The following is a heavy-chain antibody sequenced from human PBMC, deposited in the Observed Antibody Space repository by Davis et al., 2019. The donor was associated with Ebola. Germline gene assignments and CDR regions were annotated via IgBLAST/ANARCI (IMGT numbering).Heavy chain of an antibody. CDR1: GFTFSSYS. Sequence: GESLKISCAASGFTFSSYSMNWVRQAPGKGLEWVSYISSSSSTIYYADSVKGRFTISRDNAKNSLYLQMNSLRDEDTAVYYCAREMYYHYYYMDVWGKGTTVTVSS. CDR3: AREMYYHYYYMDV. CDR2: ISSSSSTI. J-gene: IGHJ6*03. D-gene: IGHD3-16*01. V-gene: IGHV3-48*02.